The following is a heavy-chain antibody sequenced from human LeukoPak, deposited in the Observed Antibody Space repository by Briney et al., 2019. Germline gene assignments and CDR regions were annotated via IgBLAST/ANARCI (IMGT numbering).Heavy chain of an antibody. CDR2: ISYDGSNK. D-gene: IGHD3-10*01. CDR3: ANRGGLNGMDV. V-gene: IGHV3-30*18. Sequence: GRSLRLSCAASGFTFSSYGMHWVRQAPGKGLEWVAVISYDGSNKYYADSVKGRFTISRDNSKNTLYLQMNSLRAEDTAVYYCANRGGLNGMDVWGQGTTVTVSS. J-gene: IGHJ6*02. CDR1: GFTFSSYG.